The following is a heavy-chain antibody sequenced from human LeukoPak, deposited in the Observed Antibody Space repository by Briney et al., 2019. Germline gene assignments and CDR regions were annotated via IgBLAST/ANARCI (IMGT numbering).Heavy chain of an antibody. CDR1: GFTFSGYS. Sequence: GESLRLSCAASGFTFSGYSINWVRQAPGKGLEWVSSISSSSSYIYYADSVKGRFTISRDNAKNSLYLQMNSLRAEDTAVYYCARDSRYSYGQNPDYFDYWGQGTLVTVSS. CDR3: ARDSRYSYGQNPDYFDY. J-gene: IGHJ4*02. V-gene: IGHV3-21*01. D-gene: IGHD5-18*01. CDR2: ISSSSSYI.